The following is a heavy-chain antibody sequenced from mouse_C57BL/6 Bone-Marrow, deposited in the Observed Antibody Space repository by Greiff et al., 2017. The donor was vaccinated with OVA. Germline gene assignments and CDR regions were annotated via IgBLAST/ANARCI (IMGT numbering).Heavy chain of an antibody. CDR3: ARDRSYYYGSREFAY. D-gene: IGHD1-1*01. CDR1: GFTFSSYA. J-gene: IGHJ3*01. Sequence: EVKLVESGGGLVKPGGSLKLSCAASGFTFSSYAMSWVRQTPEKRLEWVATISDGGSYTYYPDNVKGRFTISRDNAKNNLYLQMSHLKSEDTAMYYCARDRSYYYGSREFAYWGQGTLVTVSA. CDR2: ISDGGSYT. V-gene: IGHV5-4*01.